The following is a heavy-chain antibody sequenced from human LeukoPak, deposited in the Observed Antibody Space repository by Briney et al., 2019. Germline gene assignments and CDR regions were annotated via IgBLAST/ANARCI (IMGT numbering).Heavy chain of an antibody. CDR1: GGIFYNYA. J-gene: IGHJ4*02. CDR2: IIPTLGAA. Sequence: SVKVSCKASGGIFYNYALSWVRQAPGQGLEWVGGIIPTLGAADLAQKFEGRVTITADGPMTTTYMELSSLTSEDTAVYYCATEEMATLGVFDYWGQGTLVTVSS. CDR3: ATEEMATLGVFDY. V-gene: IGHV1-69*01. D-gene: IGHD5-24*01.